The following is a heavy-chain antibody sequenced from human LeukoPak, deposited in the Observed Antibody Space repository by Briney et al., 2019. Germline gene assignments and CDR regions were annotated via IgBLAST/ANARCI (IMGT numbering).Heavy chain of an antibody. J-gene: IGHJ2*01. Sequence: ASVKVSCKASGYTFTGYYMHWVRQAPGQGLEWMGWINPNSGGTNYAQKLQGRVTMTTDTSTSTAYMELRSLRSDDTAVYYCARVSLWFGSYWYFDLWGRGTLVTVSS. CDR3: ARVSLWFGSYWYFDL. CDR1: GYTFTGYY. D-gene: IGHD3-10*01. CDR2: INPNSGGT. V-gene: IGHV1-2*02.